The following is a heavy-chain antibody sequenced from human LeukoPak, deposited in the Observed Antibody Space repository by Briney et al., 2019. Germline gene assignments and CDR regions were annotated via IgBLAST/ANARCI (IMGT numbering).Heavy chain of an antibody. CDR2: IYSAGST. CDR3: ARVLYGSGNYFDY. CDR1: GFTVSSNH. Sequence: GGSLRLSCVASGFTVSSNHMNWVRQAPGKGLEWVSIIYSAGSTYYADSVKGRFTISRDNSKNTLYPQMNSLRAEDTAVYYCARVLYGSGNYFDYWGQGTLVTVSS. J-gene: IGHJ4*02. V-gene: IGHV3-66*01. D-gene: IGHD3-10*01.